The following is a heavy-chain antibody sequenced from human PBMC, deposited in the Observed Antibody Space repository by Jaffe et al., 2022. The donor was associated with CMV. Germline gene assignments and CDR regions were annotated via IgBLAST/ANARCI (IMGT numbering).Heavy chain of an antibody. J-gene: IGHJ5*01. CDR1: GGSVNSGSHY. CDR2: IYYNGNT. V-gene: IGHV4-61*01. CDR3: ARAPVRGTPDS. D-gene: IGHD1-26*01. Sequence: QVQLQESGPGLVKPSETLSLTCTVSGGSVNSGSHYWSWIRQSPGKRLEYLGYIYYNGNTNYNPSLLSRVAMSVDASNNQFSLKLYSVTAADTGVYYCARAPVRGTPDSWGQGALVTVSS.